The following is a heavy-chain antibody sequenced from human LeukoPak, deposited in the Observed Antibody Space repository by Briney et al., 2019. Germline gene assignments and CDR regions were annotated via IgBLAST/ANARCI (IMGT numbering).Heavy chain of an antibody. D-gene: IGHD5-18*01. Sequence: GGCLRLSCAVSGFTFSSYAMGWVRQAPGKGLEWVSAISGSGGSTYYADCVKGRFTISRDNSKNTLYLQMNSLRAEDTAVYYCAKLGSAMVLDYFDYWGQGTLVTVSS. CDR1: GFTFSSYA. V-gene: IGHV3-23*01. CDR2: ISGSGGST. CDR3: AKLGSAMVLDYFDY. J-gene: IGHJ4*02.